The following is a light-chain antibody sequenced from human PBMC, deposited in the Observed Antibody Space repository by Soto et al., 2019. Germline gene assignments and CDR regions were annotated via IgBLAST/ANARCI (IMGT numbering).Light chain of an antibody. CDR1: SSDVGGYNY. J-gene: IGLJ3*02. CDR3: TSYAGDTSLGV. V-gene: IGLV2-8*01. Sequence: QSALTQPPSASGSPGQSVTISCTGTSSDVGGYNYVSWYQQHPGKAPKLIIYEVSKRPSGVPGRFSGSKSGNTASLTVSGLQADDEADYYCTSYAGDTSLGVVGGGTKLTVL. CDR2: EVS.